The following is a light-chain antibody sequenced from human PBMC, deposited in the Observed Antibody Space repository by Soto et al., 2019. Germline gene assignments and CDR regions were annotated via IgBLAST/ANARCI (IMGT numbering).Light chain of an antibody. J-gene: IGKJ4*01. CDR2: GAS. Sequence: EIVMTQSPAALSVSPGEGATLSCRASQRVSSNLAWYQQKPGQAPRLLIYGASTRAAGIPARFSGSGSGTEFALSIRTLQSEDFVVYYCQHQNNLPLAFGGGTMVEI. V-gene: IGKV3-15*01. CDR3: QHQNNLPLA. CDR1: QRVSSN.